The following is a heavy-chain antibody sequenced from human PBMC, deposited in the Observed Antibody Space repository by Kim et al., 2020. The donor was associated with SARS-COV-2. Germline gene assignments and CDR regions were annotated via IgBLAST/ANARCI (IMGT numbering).Heavy chain of an antibody. CDR2: IWYDGSNK. J-gene: IGHJ3*02. V-gene: IGHV3-33*01. CDR3: ARMRKKYSSGWLGAFDI. Sequence: GGSLRLSCAASGFTFSSYAMHWVRQAPGKGLEWVAVIWYDGSNKYYADSVKGRFTISRDNSKNTLYLQMNSLRAEDTAVYYCARMRKKYSSGWLGAFDIWGQGTMVTVSS. CDR1: GFTFSSYA. D-gene: IGHD6-19*01.